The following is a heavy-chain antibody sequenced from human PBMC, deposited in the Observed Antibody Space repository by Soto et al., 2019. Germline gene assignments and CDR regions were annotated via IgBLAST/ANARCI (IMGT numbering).Heavy chain of an antibody. CDR2: IAPDGSNK. CDR3: TNGGLAADTSDYHCYGMDV. D-gene: IGHD6-13*01. Sequence: QEQLVASGGGVVQPGRSLRLSCAASRFTFINYGRHWVRHAPGKGLEWVALIAPDGSNKYYADSVKVRFTIFRDNSKNTLYLRMNTLRTEDTDVYYCTNGGLAADTSDYHCYGMDVWGQGTTVTVSS. J-gene: IGHJ6*02. CDR1: RFTFINYG. V-gene: IGHV3-30*18.